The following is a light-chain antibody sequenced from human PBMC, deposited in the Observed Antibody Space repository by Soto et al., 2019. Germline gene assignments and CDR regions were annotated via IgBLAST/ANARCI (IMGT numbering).Light chain of an antibody. V-gene: IGLV1-44*01. CDR2: NNN. J-gene: IGLJ1*01. CDR3: AAWDDSLNGNV. Sequence: QSVLTQPPSTSGTPGQRVTISCSGSSSNIGSNTVNWYQQLPGTAPKLLIYNNNQRPSGVPERFSGSKSGTSASLAISGLQSEDEADYYCAAWDDSLNGNVFGNGTKVTV. CDR1: SSNIGSNT.